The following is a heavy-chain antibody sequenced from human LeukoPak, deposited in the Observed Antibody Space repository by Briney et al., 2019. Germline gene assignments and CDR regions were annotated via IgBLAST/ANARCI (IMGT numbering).Heavy chain of an antibody. D-gene: IGHD3-10*01. V-gene: IGHV3-7*01. J-gene: IGHJ4*02. CDR3: ARVAYYYGSGSYFYFDY. Sequence: GGSLRLSCAASEFTFSSYWMSWVRQAPGKGLEWVANIKQDGSEKYYVDSVKGRFTISRDNAKNSLYLQMNSLRAEDTAVYYCARVAYYYGSGSYFYFDYWGQGTLVTVSS. CDR2: IKQDGSEK. CDR1: EFTFSSYW.